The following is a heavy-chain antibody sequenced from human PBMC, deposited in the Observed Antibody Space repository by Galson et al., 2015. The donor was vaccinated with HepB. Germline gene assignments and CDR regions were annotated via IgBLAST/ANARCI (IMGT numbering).Heavy chain of an antibody. CDR3: ARLRRPGDGYFPYYFDY. Sequence: QSGAEVKKPGESPKISCKGSGYSFTSYWIGWVRQMPGKGLEWMGIIYPGDSDTRYSPSFQGQVTISADKSISTAYLQWSSLKASDTAMYYCARLRRPGDGYFPYYFDYWGQGTLVTVSS. V-gene: IGHV5-51*03. CDR1: GYSFTSYW. D-gene: IGHD2-21*01. J-gene: IGHJ4*02. CDR2: IYPGDSDT.